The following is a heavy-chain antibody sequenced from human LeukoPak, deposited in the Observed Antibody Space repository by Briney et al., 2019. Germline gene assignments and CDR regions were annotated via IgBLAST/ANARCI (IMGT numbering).Heavy chain of an antibody. CDR2: ISSSSSYI. Sequence: PGGSLRLSCAASGFTFSSYSMNWVRQAPGKGLEWVSSISSSSSYIYYAGSVKGRFTISRDNAKNSLYLQMNSLRAEDTAVYYCAKRAAAGTYYYYMDVWGKGTTVTISS. D-gene: IGHD6-13*01. V-gene: IGHV3-21*04. CDR1: GFTFSSYS. CDR3: AKRAAAGTYYYYMDV. J-gene: IGHJ6*03.